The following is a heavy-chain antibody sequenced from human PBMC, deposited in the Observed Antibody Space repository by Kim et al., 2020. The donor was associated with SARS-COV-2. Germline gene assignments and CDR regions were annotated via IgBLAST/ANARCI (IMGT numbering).Heavy chain of an antibody. CDR2: IRWNVGSF. Sequence: GGSLRLSCAASGFKFGDYAMHWVRRVPGKGLEWLCGIRWNVGSFDYAASVEGRVIIARDKVRESLTQQMKNIRPDNNAVSYCANECVAGEKVAF. D-gene: IGHD3-10*01. CDR3: ANECVAGEKVAF. CDR1: GFKFGDYA. V-gene: IGHV3-43D*03. J-gene: IGHJ3*01.